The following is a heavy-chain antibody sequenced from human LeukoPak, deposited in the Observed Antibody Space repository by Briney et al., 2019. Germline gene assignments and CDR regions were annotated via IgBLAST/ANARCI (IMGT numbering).Heavy chain of an antibody. CDR1: GVSVSSNSVT. J-gene: IGHJ5*02. D-gene: IGHD2-2*01. V-gene: IGHV6-1*01. CDR2: TYYRSTWYN. Sequence: SQTLSLTCAISGVSVSSNSVTWNWIRQSPSRGLEWLGRTYYRSTWYNDYAVSVRGRITVNPDTSKNQCSLHLNSVTPEDTAVYYCARRLTQYDCFDPWGQGILVTVS. CDR3: ARRLTQYDCFDP.